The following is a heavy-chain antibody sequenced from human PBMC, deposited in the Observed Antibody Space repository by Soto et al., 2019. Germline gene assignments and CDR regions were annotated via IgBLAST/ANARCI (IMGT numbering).Heavy chain of an antibody. Sequence: HPGGSLGVACAASVFTFSIYAMSWVRQAPGKGLDWVSVISCSGGSTYYADSVKGRFTISRDNSKNTLYLQMNSLRAEDTAVYYCAKGGPAMDYRYYFDYWGQGTLVTVSS. CDR1: VFTFSIYA. V-gene: IGHV3-23*01. D-gene: IGHD5-18*01. J-gene: IGHJ4*02. CDR3: AKGGPAMDYRYYFDY. CDR2: ISCSGGST.